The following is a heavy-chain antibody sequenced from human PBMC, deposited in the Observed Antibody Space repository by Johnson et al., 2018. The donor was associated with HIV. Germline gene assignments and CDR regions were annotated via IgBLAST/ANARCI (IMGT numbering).Heavy chain of an antibody. CDR1: GFTVSSNY. Sequence: EVQLVESGGGLVQPGGSLRLSCAASGFTVSSNYMTWVRQAPGKGLEWISVIYSGGSTYYADSVKGRFTISRDNSKNTLYLQMNSLRAEDTAVYYCARFSSSWYGRGRAGAFDIWGQGTMVTVSS. CDR2: IYSGGST. J-gene: IGHJ3*02. V-gene: IGHV3-66*01. D-gene: IGHD6-13*01. CDR3: ARFSSSWYGRGRAGAFDI.